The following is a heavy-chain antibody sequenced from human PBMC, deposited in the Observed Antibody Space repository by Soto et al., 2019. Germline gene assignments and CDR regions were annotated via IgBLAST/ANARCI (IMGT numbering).Heavy chain of an antibody. J-gene: IGHJ4*02. CDR3: ARAPPNYSSGWSDY. CDR2: IIPILGIA. CDR1: GGTFSSYT. D-gene: IGHD6-19*01. Sequence: GASVKVSCKASGGTFSSYTISWVRQAPGQGLEWMGRIIPILGIANYAQKFQGRVTITADKSTSTAYMELGSLRSEDTAVYYCARAPPNYSSGWSDYWGQGTLVTVSS. V-gene: IGHV1-69*02.